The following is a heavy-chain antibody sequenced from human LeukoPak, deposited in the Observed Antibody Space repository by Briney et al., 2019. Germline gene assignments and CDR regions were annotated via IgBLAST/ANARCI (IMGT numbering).Heavy chain of an antibody. CDR1: GFTFSSYW. CDR3: ARDLVPAAIFYWFDP. V-gene: IGHV3-74*01. D-gene: IGHD2-2*01. J-gene: IGHJ5*02. CDR2: INSDGSST. Sequence: PGGSLRLSCAASGFTFSSYWMHWVRQAPGKGLVWVSRINSDGSSTSYADSVKGRFTISRDNAKNTLYLQMNSLIAEDTAVYYCARDLVPAAIFYWFDPWGQGTLVTVSS.